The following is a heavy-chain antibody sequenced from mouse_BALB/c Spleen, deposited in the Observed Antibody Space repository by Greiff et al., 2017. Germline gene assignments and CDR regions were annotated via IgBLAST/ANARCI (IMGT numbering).Heavy chain of an antibody. J-gene: IGHJ2*01. V-gene: IGHV1-54*01. CDR1: GYAFTNYL. Sequence: VKLMESGAELVRPGTSVKVSCKASGYAFTNYLIEWVKQRPGQGLEWIGVINPGSGGTNYNEKFKGKATLTADKSSSTAYMQLSSLTSDDSAVYFCARSVTIRYYFDYWGQGTTLTVSS. CDR2: INPGSGGT. D-gene: IGHD2-12*01. CDR3: ARSVTIRYYFDY.